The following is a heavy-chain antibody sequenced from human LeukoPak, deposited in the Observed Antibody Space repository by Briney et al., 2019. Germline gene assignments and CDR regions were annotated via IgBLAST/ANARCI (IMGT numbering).Heavy chain of an antibody. V-gene: IGHV4-59*08. CDR1: GGSLSGYY. CDR3: ARARYSSGWKDAFDI. Sequence: SETLSLTCDVSGGSLSGYYWSWIRQSPGKGLEWIGYIYYRGGTNYNPSLKSRVTISVDTTKNQFSLNLRSVIAADTAVYFCARARYSSGWKDAFDIWGQGTMVTVSS. CDR2: IYYRGGT. D-gene: IGHD6-19*01. J-gene: IGHJ3*02.